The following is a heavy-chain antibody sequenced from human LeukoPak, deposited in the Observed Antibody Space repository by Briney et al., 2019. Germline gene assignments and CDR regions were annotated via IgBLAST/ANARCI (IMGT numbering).Heavy chain of an antibody. CDR1: GFTFSDYY. J-gene: IGHJ4*02. Sequence: GGSLRLSCAASGFTFSDYYMSWIRQAPGKGLERVSYISSSGSTIYYADSVEGRFTISRDNAKNSLYLQMNSLRAEDTAVYYCARDLYGSGSYTVIDYWGQGTLVTVSS. CDR2: ISSSGSTI. D-gene: IGHD3-10*01. V-gene: IGHV3-11*01. CDR3: ARDLYGSGSYTVIDY.